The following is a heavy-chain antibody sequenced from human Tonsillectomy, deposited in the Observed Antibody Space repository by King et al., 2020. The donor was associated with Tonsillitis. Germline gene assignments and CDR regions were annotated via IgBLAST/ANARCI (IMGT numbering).Heavy chain of an antibody. V-gene: IGHV6-1*01. Sequence: VQLQQSGPRLVKPSQTLSVTCAISGDSVSSNSAAWHWLRQSPSRGLEWLGRTYYRSKWYNDYAVSVKGRITIDPDTSKNHFSLHLNSVTPEDTAVYYCARDEYNFWSGGLDVWGQGTTVTVSS. CDR2: TYYRSKWYN. D-gene: IGHD3-3*01. CDR3: ARDEYNFWSGGLDV. CDR1: GDSVSSNSAA. J-gene: IGHJ6*02.